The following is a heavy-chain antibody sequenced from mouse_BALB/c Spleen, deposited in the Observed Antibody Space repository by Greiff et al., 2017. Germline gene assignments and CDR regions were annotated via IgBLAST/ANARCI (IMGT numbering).Heavy chain of an antibody. V-gene: IGHV1S137*01. Sequence: QVQLQQSGAELVRPGVSVKISCKGSGYTFTDYAMHWVKQSHAKSLEWIGVISTYYGDASYNQKFKGKATMTVDKSSSTAYMELARLTSEDSAIYYCAREGGNWYFDVWGAGTTVTVSS. CDR3: AREGGNWYFDV. CDR2: ISTYYGDA. CDR1: GYTFTDYA. J-gene: IGHJ1*01.